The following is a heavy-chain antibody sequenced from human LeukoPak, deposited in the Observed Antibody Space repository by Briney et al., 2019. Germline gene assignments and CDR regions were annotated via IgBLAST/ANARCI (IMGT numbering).Heavy chain of an antibody. CDR3: ARGTTSRFLEWLSPIADVFDY. V-gene: IGHV1-2*02. Sequence: GASVKVSCKASGYTFTGYYMHWVRQAPGQGLELMGWINPNSGGTNYAQKFQGRVTMTRDTSISTAYMELSRLRSDDTAVYYCARGTTSRFLEWLSPIADVFDYWGQGTLVTVSS. CDR2: INPNSGGT. CDR1: GYTFTGYY. J-gene: IGHJ4*02. D-gene: IGHD3-3*01.